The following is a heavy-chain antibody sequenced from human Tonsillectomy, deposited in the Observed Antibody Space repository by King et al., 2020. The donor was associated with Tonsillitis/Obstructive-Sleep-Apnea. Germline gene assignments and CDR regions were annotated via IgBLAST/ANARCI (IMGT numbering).Heavy chain of an antibody. D-gene: IGHD3-9*01. J-gene: IGHJ4*02. CDR3: AKLHFMYDILTGYYDY. CDR2: ISYDGSNK. Sequence: VQLVQSGGGVVQPGRSLRLSCAASGFTFSSYGIHWVRQAPGKGLAWVAVISYDGSNKYYADSVKGRFTISRDNSKNTLYLQMNSLRAEDTAVYYCAKLHFMYDILTGYYDYWGQGTLVTVSS. V-gene: IGHV3-30*18. CDR1: GFTFSSYG.